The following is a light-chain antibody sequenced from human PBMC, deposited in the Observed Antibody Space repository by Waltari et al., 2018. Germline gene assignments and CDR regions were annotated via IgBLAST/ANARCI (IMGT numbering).Light chain of an antibody. J-gene: IGLJ3*02. CDR1: NHRNKG. CDR3: QVWDSNIWV. Sequence: YVLTQPPSVSVAPGKPATITRGGNNHRNKGVNWYRQRPGQAPVLVVYLNSDRHSGIPEQFSGSNSGNTATLTISRVEAGDEADYYCQVWDSNIWVFGGGTKVTVL. V-gene: IGLV3-21*03. CDR2: LNS.